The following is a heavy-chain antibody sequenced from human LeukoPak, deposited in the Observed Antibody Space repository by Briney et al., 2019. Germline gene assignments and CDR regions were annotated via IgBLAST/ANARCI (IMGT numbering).Heavy chain of an antibody. CDR3: ARDRVNWNDVGGLFDY. D-gene: IGHD1-1*01. J-gene: IGHJ4*02. CDR1: GFTVSSNY. Sequence: GGSLRLSCAAFGFTVSSNYMSWVRQAPGKGLEWVSLIYSGGSTSYADSVKGRFTFSRDNSKNTLYLQMNSLRAEDTAVYYCARDRVNWNDVGGLFDYWGQGTLVTVSS. V-gene: IGHV3-53*01. CDR2: IYSGGST.